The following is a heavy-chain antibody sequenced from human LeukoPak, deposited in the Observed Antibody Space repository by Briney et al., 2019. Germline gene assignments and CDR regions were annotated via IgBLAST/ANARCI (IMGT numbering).Heavy chain of an antibody. V-gene: IGHV1-18*01. CDR2: ISGYTGNT. J-gene: IGHJ3*02. CDR3: ARGPSGAFDI. CDR1: GYNFIGYG. Sequence: ASVKVSCKASGYNFIGYGITWVRQAPGQGLEWLGRISGYTGNTKFAQKFQGRVTMTRDTSTSTVYMELSSLRSEDTAVYYCARGPSGAFDIWGQGTMVTVSS.